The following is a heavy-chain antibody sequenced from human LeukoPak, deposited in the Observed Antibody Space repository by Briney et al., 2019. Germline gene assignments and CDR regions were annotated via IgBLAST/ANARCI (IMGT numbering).Heavy chain of an antibody. CDR3: ARVLRYFDSAEYFQH. V-gene: IGHV1-3*01. CDR1: GYTFTSFA. J-gene: IGHJ1*01. Sequence: ASVNVSCKASGYTFTSFAMHWVRQAPGQRLEWMGWINAGNGNTKYSQKFQGRVTITRDTSASTAYMELSSLRSEDTAVYYCARVLRYFDSAEYFQHWGQGTLVTVSS. D-gene: IGHD3-9*01. CDR2: INAGNGNT.